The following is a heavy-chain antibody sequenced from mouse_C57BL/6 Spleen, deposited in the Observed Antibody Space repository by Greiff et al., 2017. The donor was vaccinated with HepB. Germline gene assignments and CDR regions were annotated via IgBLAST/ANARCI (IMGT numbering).Heavy chain of an antibody. Sequence: VQLQQSGPELVKPGASVKISCKASGYTFTDYYMNWVKQSHGKSLEWIGDINPNNGGTSYNQKFKGKATLTVDKSSSTAYMELRSLTSEDSAVYYCARNGDDYDDYWGQGTTLTVSS. V-gene: IGHV1-26*01. D-gene: IGHD2-4*01. CDR1: GYTFTDYY. CDR2: INPNNGGT. J-gene: IGHJ2*01. CDR3: ARNGDDYDDY.